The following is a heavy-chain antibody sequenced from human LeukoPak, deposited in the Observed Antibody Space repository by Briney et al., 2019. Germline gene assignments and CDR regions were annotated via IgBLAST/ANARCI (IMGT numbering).Heavy chain of an antibody. V-gene: IGHV4-39*01. Sequence: SETLSLTCTVSGGSISSSSYYWGWLRQPPGKGLERIGSIYYSGSTYYVPSLKSRVTISVNTSKNRFSLKLRSVTAADTAVYYCARTRYYYNSRSYGAPYYFDYWGQGTLVTVSS. J-gene: IGHJ4*02. CDR3: ARTRYYYNSRSYGAPYYFDY. CDR2: IYYSGST. CDR1: GGSISSSSYY. D-gene: IGHD3-10*01.